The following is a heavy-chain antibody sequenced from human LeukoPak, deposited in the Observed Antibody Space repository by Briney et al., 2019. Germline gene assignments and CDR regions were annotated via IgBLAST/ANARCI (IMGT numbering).Heavy chain of an antibody. CDR1: GFTFSDYD. CDR2: ISKSGDNT. D-gene: IGHD3-10*01. Sequence: GGSLRLSCAASGFTFSDYDMGWVRQAPGKGLEWVSTISKSGDNTYYADSVKGRFTISRDNSKNTLYLQMNNLRVDDAAVYYCAREAVRGVTRPHNWFDPWGQGTLVTVSS. CDR3: AREAVRGVTRPHNWFDP. J-gene: IGHJ5*02. V-gene: IGHV3-23*01.